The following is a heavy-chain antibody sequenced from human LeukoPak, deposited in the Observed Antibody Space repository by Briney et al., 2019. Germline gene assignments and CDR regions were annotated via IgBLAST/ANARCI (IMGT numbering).Heavy chain of an antibody. CDR2: FSGSAANT. Sequence: PGGSLRLSCAASGLTFSSYAMSWVRQAPGKGLEWVSSFSGSAANTYYADSVKGRFTLSRDNSKNTLFLQMNSLRVEDTAVYYCAKGGGDNSWYYFDSWGQGTLVTVSS. V-gene: IGHV3-23*01. J-gene: IGHJ4*02. CDR3: AKGGGDNSWYYFDS. CDR1: GLTFSSYA. D-gene: IGHD6-13*01.